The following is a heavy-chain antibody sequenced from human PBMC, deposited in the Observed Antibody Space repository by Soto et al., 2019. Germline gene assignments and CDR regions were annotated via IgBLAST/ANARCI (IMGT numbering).Heavy chain of an antibody. CDR1: GFTFSDYA. D-gene: IGHD6-19*01. J-gene: IGHJ4*02. CDR2: VSHDGRNT. Sequence: VQLVESGGGVVQPGRSLRLSCAAAGFTFSDYAMHWVRQAPGKGLEWVAVVSHDGRNTHYADSVKGRFTIARDRSKNTVSLEMTSLRAADTAVYYCAKGGRQWLVTSDFNYWGQGALVTVSS. CDR3: AKGGRQWLVTSDFNY. V-gene: IGHV3-30*18.